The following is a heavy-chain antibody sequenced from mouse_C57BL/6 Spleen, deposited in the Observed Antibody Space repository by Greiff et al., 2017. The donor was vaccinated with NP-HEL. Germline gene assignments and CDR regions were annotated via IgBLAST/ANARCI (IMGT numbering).Heavy chain of an antibody. CDR3: AKGWNTTGYAMDY. D-gene: IGHD1-1*01. CDR1: GYTFTDYN. V-gene: IGHV1-18*01. J-gene: IGHJ4*01. CDR2: INPNNGGT. Sequence: VQLKQSGPELVKPGASVKIPCKASGYTFTDYNMDWVKQSHGKSLEWIGDINPNNGGTIYNQKFKGKATLTVDKSSSTAYMELRSLTSEDTAVYYCAKGWNTTGYAMDYWGQGTSVTVSS.